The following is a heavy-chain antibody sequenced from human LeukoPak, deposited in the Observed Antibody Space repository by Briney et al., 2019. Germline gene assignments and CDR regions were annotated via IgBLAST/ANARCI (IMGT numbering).Heavy chain of an antibody. CDR1: GFTFSSYA. CDR3: TKDARITGTDGA. Sequence: GGSLRLSCAASGFTFSSYAMSWVRQAPGKGLEWVSAISGSGGSTYYADSVKGRFTISRDNSNNTLYLQMNSLKAEDTAVYYCTKDARITGTDGAWGQGTLVTVS. J-gene: IGHJ1*01. D-gene: IGHD1-20*01. CDR2: ISGSGGST. V-gene: IGHV3-23*01.